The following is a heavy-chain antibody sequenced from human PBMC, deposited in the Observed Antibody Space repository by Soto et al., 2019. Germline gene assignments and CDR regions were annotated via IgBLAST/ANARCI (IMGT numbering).Heavy chain of an antibody. Sequence: VPLVESGGKLVQPGRSLRLSCVASGFSLSDYSMVWVRQSPGKGLEWISYIFVTSTIIYYADSVKGRFTVSRDNAENSMSLQMNSLRVEDTGIYYCARDKNWAFDNWGQGTLVTVSS. CDR1: GFSLSDYS. CDR2: IFVTSTII. D-gene: IGHD7-27*01. CDR3: ARDKNWAFDN. J-gene: IGHJ4*02. V-gene: IGHV3-48*04.